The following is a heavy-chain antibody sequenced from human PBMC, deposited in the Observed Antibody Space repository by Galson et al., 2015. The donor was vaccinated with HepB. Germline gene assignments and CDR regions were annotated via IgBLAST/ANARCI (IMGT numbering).Heavy chain of an antibody. Sequence: SETLSLTCTVSGDSISSSYWSWIRQSPGKGLEWIGEIDESGGTNYNPSLERRVTMSVDTSENQISLKLSSVTAADTTLYYCARGGYYSAMDVWGQGTTVTVSS. J-gene: IGHJ6*02. CDR3: ARGGYYSAMDV. V-gene: IGHV4-34*01. CDR2: IDESGGT. CDR1: GDSISSSY.